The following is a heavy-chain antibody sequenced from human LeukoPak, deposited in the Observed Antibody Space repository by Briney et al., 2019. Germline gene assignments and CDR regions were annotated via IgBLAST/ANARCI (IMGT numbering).Heavy chain of an antibody. CDR3: ARDNSCSSTSCYANWFDP. CDR2: IYYSGST. D-gene: IGHD2-2*01. Sequence: ASETLSLTCAVSGYSISSGYYWSWIRQPPGKGLEWIGYIYYSGSTNYNPSLKSLVTISVATSKNQFSLKLSSVTAADKAVYYCARDNSCSSTSCYANWFDPWGQGTLVTVSS. CDR1: GYSISSGYY. J-gene: IGHJ5*02. V-gene: IGHV4-61*01.